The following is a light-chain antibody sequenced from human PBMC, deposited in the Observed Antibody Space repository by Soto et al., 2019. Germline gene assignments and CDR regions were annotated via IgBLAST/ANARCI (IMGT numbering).Light chain of an antibody. CDR1: QGIGVY. V-gene: IGKV1-27*01. J-gene: IGKJ4*01. CDR2: AAS. CDR3: QKYNSAPLT. Sequence: DIQMTQSPSSLSASLGDRVTITCRASQGIGVYLAWFQQKPGKVPKLLIYAASTLQSGVPSRFSGSGSGTDFTLTISRRQPEDFATYYCQKYNSAPLTFGGGTKVEI.